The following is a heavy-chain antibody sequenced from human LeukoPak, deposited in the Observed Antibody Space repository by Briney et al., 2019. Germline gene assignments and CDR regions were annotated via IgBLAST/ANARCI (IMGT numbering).Heavy chain of an antibody. CDR1: GYSISSGYY. Sequence: SETLSLTCTVSGYSISSGYYWGWIRQPPGKGLEWIGSIYHSGSTYYNPSLKSRVTISVDTSKNQFSLKLSSVTAADTAVYYCANGIAAAGTDYWGQGTLVTVSS. V-gene: IGHV4-38-2*02. J-gene: IGHJ4*02. CDR2: IYHSGST. D-gene: IGHD6-13*01. CDR3: ANGIAAAGTDY.